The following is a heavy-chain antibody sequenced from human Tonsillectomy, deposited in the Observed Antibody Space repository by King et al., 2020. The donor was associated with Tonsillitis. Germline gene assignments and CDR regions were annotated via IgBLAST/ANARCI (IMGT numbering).Heavy chain of an antibody. D-gene: IGHD5-12*01. CDR3: VSDLLGDVVATNY. Sequence: VQLVESGGGLVQPGGSLRLSCAASGFTFSSYWMHWARQAPGKGLLWVSRITIDGSSTTYADSVKGRFTISRDNAKNTLYLQMNSLRAEDTAVYYCVSDLLGDVVATNYWGQGTLVTVSS. CDR1: GFTFSSYW. J-gene: IGHJ4*02. CDR2: ITIDGSST. V-gene: IGHV3-74*03.